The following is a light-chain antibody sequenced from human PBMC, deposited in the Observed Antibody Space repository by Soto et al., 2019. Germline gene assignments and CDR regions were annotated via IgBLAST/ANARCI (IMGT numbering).Light chain of an antibody. J-gene: IGKJ1*01. Sequence: EIVLTQSPGTLSLSPGERATLSCRASQSVRDSHLAWYQQKPGQAPSLLIYETSSSATGIPDRFRGSGYGTEFALTITRVEPEDVAMYFCQQYGSSPGTFDQGTKVEI. V-gene: IGKV3-20*01. CDR3: QQYGSSPGT. CDR1: QSVRDSH. CDR2: ETS.